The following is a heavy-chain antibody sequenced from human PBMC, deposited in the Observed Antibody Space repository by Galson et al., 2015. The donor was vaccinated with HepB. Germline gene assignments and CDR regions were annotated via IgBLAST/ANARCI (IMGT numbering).Heavy chain of an antibody. V-gene: IGHV4-31*03. J-gene: IGHJ4*02. CDR2: IHYSGTT. Sequence: TLSLTCTVSGGSISSGGYYWSWIRQHPGKGLEWIGYIHYSGTTYYNPSLKSRVTMLVDTSKNQFSQKVSSVTAADTAVYYCARERVGMAAAGTLDFWGQGTLVTVSS. CDR3: ARERVGMAAAGTLDF. D-gene: IGHD6-13*01. CDR1: GGSISSGGYY.